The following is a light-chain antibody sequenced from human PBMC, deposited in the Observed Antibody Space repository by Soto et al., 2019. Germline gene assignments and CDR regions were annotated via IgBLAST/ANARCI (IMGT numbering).Light chain of an antibody. Sequence: QSALTQPPSASGSPGQSVTISCTGTSSYVGGYNYVSWYQQHPGKAPKLMIYEVSKRPSGVPDRFSGSKSGNTASLTVSGLQAEDEADYYCSSYAGSNNPLYVFGTGTQLTVL. CDR2: EVS. CDR1: SSYVGGYNY. J-gene: IGLJ1*01. V-gene: IGLV2-8*01. CDR3: SSYAGSNNPLYV.